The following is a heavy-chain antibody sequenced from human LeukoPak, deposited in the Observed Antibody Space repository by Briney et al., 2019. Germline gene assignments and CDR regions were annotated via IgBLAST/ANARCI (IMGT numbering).Heavy chain of an antibody. V-gene: IGHV1-18*01. CDR1: GYTFTSYG. D-gene: IGHD3-22*01. J-gene: IGHJ4*02. Sequence: ASVKVSCKASGYTFTSYGISWVRQAPGQGLEWMGWISAYNGNTNYAQKLQGRVTMTTDTSTSTAYMELRSLRSDDTAVYYCARAFSPTYYYDSSGYDLDYWGQGTLVTVSS. CDR3: ARAFSPTYYYDSSGYDLDY. CDR2: ISAYNGNT.